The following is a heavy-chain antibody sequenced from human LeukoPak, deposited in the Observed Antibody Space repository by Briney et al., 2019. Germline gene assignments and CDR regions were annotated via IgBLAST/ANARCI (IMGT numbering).Heavy chain of an antibody. D-gene: IGHD3-10*01. Sequence: PGGSLRLSCAASGFTFSSYWMSWVRQAPGKGLEWVANIKQDGSEKYYVDSVKGRFTISRDNAKNSLYLQMNSLRAEDTAVYYCAREGMVRGVMFDYWGQGTLVTVSS. V-gene: IGHV3-7*01. CDR3: AREGMVRGVMFDY. CDR2: IKQDGSEK. CDR1: GFTFSSYW. J-gene: IGHJ4*02.